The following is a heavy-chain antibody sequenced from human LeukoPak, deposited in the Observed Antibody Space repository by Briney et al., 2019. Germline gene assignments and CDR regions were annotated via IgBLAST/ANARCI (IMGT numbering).Heavy chain of an antibody. V-gene: IGHV3-30*02. CDR2: IRHDGSIK. J-gene: IGHJ4*02. CDR3: AKDSLADIDY. CDR1: GFIFSTYG. Sequence: AGSLRLSCAASGFIFSTYGLYWVRQAPGKGLEWVAFIRHDGSIKNYADFVKGRSTISRDNSKNTLYLQMNSLRAEDTAVYYCAKDSLADIDYWGQGTLVTVSS. D-gene: IGHD3-16*01.